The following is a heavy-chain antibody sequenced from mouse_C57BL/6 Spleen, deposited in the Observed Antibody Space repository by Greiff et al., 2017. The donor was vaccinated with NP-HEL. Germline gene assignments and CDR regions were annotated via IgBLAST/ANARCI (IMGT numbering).Heavy chain of an antibody. CDR2: FYPGSGSI. D-gene: IGHD2-3*01. CDR3: ARHEARYDGYFAWFAY. CDR1: GYTFTEYT. Sequence: LVESGAELVKPGASVKLSCKASGYTFTEYTIHWVKQRSGQGLEWIGWFYPGSGSIKYNEKFKDKATLTADKSSSTVYMELSRLTSEDSAVYFCARHEARYDGYFAWFAYWGQGTLVTVSA. J-gene: IGHJ3*01. V-gene: IGHV1-62-2*01.